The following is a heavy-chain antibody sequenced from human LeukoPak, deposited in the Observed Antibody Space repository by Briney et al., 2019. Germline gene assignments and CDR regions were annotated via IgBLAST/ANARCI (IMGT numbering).Heavy chain of an antibody. V-gene: IGHV3-7*01. Sequence: GGSLRLSCEGSGINFNDYTMNWVRQAPGKGLEWVASIKGDGSEINYMNSVNGRFTISRDNSKSSLYLQMNSLRAEDTAVYYCVGSSGWLFGYWGQGTLVTVSS. CDR3: VGSSGWLFGY. CDR1: GINFNDYT. D-gene: IGHD3-22*01. J-gene: IGHJ4*02. CDR2: IKGDGSEI.